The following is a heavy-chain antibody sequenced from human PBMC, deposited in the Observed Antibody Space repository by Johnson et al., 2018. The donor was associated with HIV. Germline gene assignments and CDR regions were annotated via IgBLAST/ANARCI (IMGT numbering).Heavy chain of an antibody. CDR2: ISYDGSNK. J-gene: IGHJ3*02. D-gene: IGHD2-21*01. Sequence: QVQLVESGGGVVQPGRSLRLSCAASGFTFSSYAMHWVRQAPGKGLGCVACISYDGSNKYYADSVKGRFTLSRDNSKNTLHLQMKSLTAEATSVYYCASDQGPDGILWWLIWGQGTMVTVSS. CDR1: GFTFSSYA. CDR3: ASDQGPDGILWWLI. V-gene: IGHV3-30-3*01.